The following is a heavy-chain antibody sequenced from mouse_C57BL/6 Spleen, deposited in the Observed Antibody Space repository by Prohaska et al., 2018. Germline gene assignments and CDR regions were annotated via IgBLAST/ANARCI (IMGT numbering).Heavy chain of an antibody. CDR3: ARCPHYYGSSPWFAY. J-gene: IGHJ3*01. CDR2: IDPSDSYT. D-gene: IGHD1-1*01. CDR1: GYTFTSYW. Sequence: GAELVRPGTSVKLSCKASGYTFTSYWMHWVKQRPGQGLEWIGVIDPSDSYTNYNQKFKGKATLTVDTSSSTAYMQLSSLTSEDSAVYYCARCPHYYGSSPWFAYWGQGTLVTVSA. V-gene: IGHV1-59*01.